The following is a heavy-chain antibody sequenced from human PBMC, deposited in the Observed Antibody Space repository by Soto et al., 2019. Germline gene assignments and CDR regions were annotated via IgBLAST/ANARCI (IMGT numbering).Heavy chain of an antibody. CDR3: AKAFDMAATQRGPFDY. CDR2: IIGSGGST. Sequence: GGSLRLSCAASGFTFTNYAMTWVRQAPGKGLEWVSGIIGSGGSTYYADSVRGRFTISRDNSKNTQYLQMNSLRAEDTAVYYCAKAFDMAATQRGPFDYWGQGILVTVSS. J-gene: IGHJ4*02. D-gene: IGHD5-12*01. CDR1: GFTFTNYA. V-gene: IGHV3-23*01.